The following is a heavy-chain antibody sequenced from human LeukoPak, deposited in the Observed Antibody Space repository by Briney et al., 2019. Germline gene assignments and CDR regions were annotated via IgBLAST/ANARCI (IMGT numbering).Heavy chain of an antibody. D-gene: IGHD1-26*01. CDR1: GYTFTGYY. V-gene: IGHV1-2*02. J-gene: IGHJ4*02. CDR3: ARVGAGATEPIDY. CDR2: INPNSGGT. Sequence: ASVKVSCKASGYTFTGYYMHWVRQAPGQGLERMGWINPNSGGTNYAQKFQGRVTMTRDTSISTAYMELSRLRSDDTAVYYCARVGAGATEPIDYWGQGTLVTVSS.